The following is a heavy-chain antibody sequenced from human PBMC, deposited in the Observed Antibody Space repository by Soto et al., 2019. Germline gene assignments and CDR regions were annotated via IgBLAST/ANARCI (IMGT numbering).Heavy chain of an antibody. Sequence: EVQLVESGGGLVKPGGSLRLSCAASGFTFSNAWMSWVRQAPGKGLEWVGRIKSKTDGGTTDYAAPVKGRFTISRDDSKTTLYLQMNSLKTEDTAVYYCTTDHWSVDYGDYLVNYWGQGTLVTVSS. CDR3: TTDHWSVDYGDYLVNY. D-gene: IGHD4-17*01. CDR1: GFTFSNAW. J-gene: IGHJ4*02. CDR2: IKSKTDGGTT. V-gene: IGHV3-15*01.